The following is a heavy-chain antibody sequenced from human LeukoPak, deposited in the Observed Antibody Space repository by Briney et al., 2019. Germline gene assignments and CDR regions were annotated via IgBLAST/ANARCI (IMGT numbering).Heavy chain of an antibody. D-gene: IGHD2-2*01. Sequence: VASVKVSCKASGYTFTNYGISWVRQAPGQGLEWMGWISGYNDNTNYAQKFQGRLTVTTDTSTGTTYMELRSLRSDDTAVYYCARDGTSTDDYWGQGTLVTVSS. CDR3: ARDGTSTDDY. J-gene: IGHJ4*02. CDR1: GYTFTNYG. V-gene: IGHV1-18*01. CDR2: ISGYNDNT.